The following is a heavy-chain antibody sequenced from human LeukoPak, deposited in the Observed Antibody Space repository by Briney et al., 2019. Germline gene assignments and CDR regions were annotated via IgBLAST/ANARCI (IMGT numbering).Heavy chain of an antibody. J-gene: IGHJ4*02. CDR3: ARDQIYCTGGYCYFDY. Sequence: GGSLRLSCAASGFTFSSYWMHWVRQAPGKGLVWVSRINSDGSSTSYADSVKGRFTISRDNAKNTLYLQMNSLGAEDTAVYYCARDQIYCTGGYCYFDYWGQGTLVTVSS. V-gene: IGHV3-74*01. CDR1: GFTFSSYW. CDR2: INSDGSST. D-gene: IGHD2-8*02.